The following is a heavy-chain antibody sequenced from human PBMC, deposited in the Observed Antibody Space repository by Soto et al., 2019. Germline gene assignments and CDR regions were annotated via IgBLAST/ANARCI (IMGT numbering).Heavy chain of an antibody. CDR1: GGSISGYY. CDR3: GRVEHSGGSFRWFDP. D-gene: IGHD2-15*01. V-gene: IGHV4-4*07. Sequence: QVQLQDSGPGLVKPSGTLSLTCSVSGGSISGYYWSWLRPPAGKVLEYIGRVYSSGSTNYSPSLSSRVTMSVDTSQNHFSLKLSYLTASDTAVYYCGRVEHSGGSFRWFDPGGQGTLVTVSS. CDR2: VYSSGST. J-gene: IGHJ5*02.